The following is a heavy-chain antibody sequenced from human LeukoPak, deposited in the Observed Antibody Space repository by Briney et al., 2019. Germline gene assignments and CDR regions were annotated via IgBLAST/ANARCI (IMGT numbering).Heavy chain of an antibody. D-gene: IGHD5-18*01. CDR3: ARRDRGYSYGPIDY. Sequence: SEALSLTCTVSGGSISSYYWGWIRQPPGKGLEWIGSIYYSGSTYYNPSLKSRVTISVDTSKNQFSLKLSSVTAADTAVYYCARRDRGYSYGPIDYWGQGTLVTVSS. J-gene: IGHJ4*02. CDR1: GGSISSYY. V-gene: IGHV4-39*01. CDR2: IYYSGST.